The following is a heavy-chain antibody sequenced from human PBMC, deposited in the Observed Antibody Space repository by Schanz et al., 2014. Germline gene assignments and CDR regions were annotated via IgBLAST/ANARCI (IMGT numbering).Heavy chain of an antibody. J-gene: IGHJ4*02. Sequence: VQLLESGGGLVQPGGSLRLSCAASGFTFRNYGMSWVRQAPGQGLEWVSAISGSGGSTYYADSVKGRFTISRDNSRKTLYLQMNSLRADDTAVYYCARGVRIDYWGQGTLVTVSS. CDR1: GFTFRNYG. CDR3: ARGVRIDY. V-gene: IGHV3-23*01. D-gene: IGHD3-3*01. CDR2: ISGSGGST.